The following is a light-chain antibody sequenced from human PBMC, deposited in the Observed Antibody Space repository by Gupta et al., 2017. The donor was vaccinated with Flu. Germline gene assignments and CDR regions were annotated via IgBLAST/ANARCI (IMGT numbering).Light chain of an antibody. CDR2: GAS. V-gene: IGKV3-20*01. CDR1: QSVSSSY. CDR3: QQYGSSPYT. Sequence: TLSCRASQSVSSSYLAWYQQKPGQAPRLLIYGASSRAPCIPDRFSGSGSGTYFTLTISRLEPEDFAVYYCQQYGSSPYTFGPGTKLAIK. J-gene: IGKJ2*01.